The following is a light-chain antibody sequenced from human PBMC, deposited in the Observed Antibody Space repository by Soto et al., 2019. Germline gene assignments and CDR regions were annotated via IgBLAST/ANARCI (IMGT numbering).Light chain of an antibody. V-gene: IGKV1-5*01. CDR3: QQYHNYWT. CDR2: TAS. Sequence: DIQITQPPSPLSSSVGDRLTITCRASQTISTYVNWYQQKPGKAPKLLIYTASRLQTGVPPRFSGSGSGTEFTLTISSLQPDDFATYYCQQYHNYWTFGQGTKVDIK. CDR1: QTISTY. J-gene: IGKJ1*01.